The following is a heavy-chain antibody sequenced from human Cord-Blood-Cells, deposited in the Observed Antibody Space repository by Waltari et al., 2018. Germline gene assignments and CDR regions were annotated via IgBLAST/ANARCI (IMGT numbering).Heavy chain of an antibody. V-gene: IGHV3-7*01. D-gene: IGHD6-13*01. CDR1: GFTFSSYW. CDR2: IKQDGSEK. CDR3: ARDLYSSSWLFDY. J-gene: IGHJ4*02. Sequence: EVQLVESGGGLVQPGGSLRLSCAASGFTFSSYWMRLVRQAPGKGLEWVANIKQDGSEKYYVDSVKGRFTISRDNAKNSLYLQMNSLRAEDTAVYYCARDLYSSSWLFDYWGQGTLVTVSS.